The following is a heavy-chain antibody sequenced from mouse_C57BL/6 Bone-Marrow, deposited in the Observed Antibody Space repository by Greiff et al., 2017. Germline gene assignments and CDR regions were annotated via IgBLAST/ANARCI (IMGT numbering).Heavy chain of an antibody. CDR3: ARRGRRREFDY. V-gene: IGHV1-69*01. J-gene: IGHJ2*01. CDR2: IDPSDSYT. CDR1: GYTFTSYW. Sequence: QVQLQQPGAELVMPGASVKLSCKASGYTFTSYWMHWVKQRPGQGLEWIGEIDPSDSYTNYNQKFKGKSTLTVDKSSSTAYMQLSSLTSEDSAVYYCARRGRRREFDYWGQGTTLTVSS.